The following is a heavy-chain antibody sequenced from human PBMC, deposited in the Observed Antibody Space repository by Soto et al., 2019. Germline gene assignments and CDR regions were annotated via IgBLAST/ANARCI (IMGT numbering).Heavy chain of an antibody. CDR3: ARHGGYGDPNYYGMDV. V-gene: IGHV5-10-1*01. CDR2: IDPSDSYT. J-gene: IGHJ6*02. CDR1: GYSFTSYW. Sequence: GESLKISCKGSGYSFTSYWISWVRQMPGKGLEWMGRIDPSDSYTNYSPSFQGHVTISADKSISTAYLQWSSLKASDTAMYYCARHGGYGDPNYYGMDVWGQGTTVTVSS. D-gene: IGHD4-17*01.